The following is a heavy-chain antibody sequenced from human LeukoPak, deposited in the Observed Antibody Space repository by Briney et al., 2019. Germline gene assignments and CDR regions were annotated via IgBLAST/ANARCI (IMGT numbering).Heavy chain of an antibody. J-gene: IGHJ3*02. CDR3: AKDGSYKAFDI. Sequence: GRSLRLSCAASGFTFSSYGVHWVRQAPRKGLGWVAIISYDGSNKYYADAVKGRFTMSRDNSKNTLYMQMNSLRAEDTAVYYCAKDGSYKAFDIGGQGTMVTVSS. D-gene: IGHD1-26*01. V-gene: IGHV3-30*18. CDR1: GFTFSSYG. CDR2: ISYDGSNK.